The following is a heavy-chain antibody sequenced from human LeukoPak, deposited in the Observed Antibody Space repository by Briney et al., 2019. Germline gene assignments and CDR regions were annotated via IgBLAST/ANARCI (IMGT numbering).Heavy chain of an antibody. J-gene: IGHJ4*02. CDR1: GFTFSNNW. Sequence: GGSLRLSCAASGFTFSNNWMSWVRQAPGKGLEWVANIKQDGNEKYYVDSVKGRFTISRDNAINSLYLQMNSLRAEDTAVYYCARDWGYGLDCWGQGTLVTVSS. CDR3: ARDWGYGLDC. CDR2: IKQDGNEK. V-gene: IGHV3-7*01. D-gene: IGHD3-16*01.